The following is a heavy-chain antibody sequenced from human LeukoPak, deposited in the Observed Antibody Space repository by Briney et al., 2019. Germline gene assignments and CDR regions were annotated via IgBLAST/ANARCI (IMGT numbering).Heavy chain of an antibody. CDR3: ASRPAGSTWYGVFDY. CDR1: GGPIDRHY. D-gene: IGHD6-13*01. CDR2: VFYPGST. J-gene: IGHJ4*02. Sequence: PSETLSLTCTVSGGPIDRHYWSWIRQPPGKGLEWIGYVFYPGSTYYNPSLKSRVTMSLDTSRDQFSLRLTSVTAADTAIYYCASRPAGSTWYGVFDYWSQGTLVTVSS. V-gene: IGHV4-59*11.